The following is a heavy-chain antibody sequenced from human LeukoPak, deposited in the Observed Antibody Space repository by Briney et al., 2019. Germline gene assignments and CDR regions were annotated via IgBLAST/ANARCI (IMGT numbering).Heavy chain of an antibody. Sequence: SETLSLTCAVSGGSICSNNWWGWVRQPPGKGLEWIGEIYHSGSPNYNPSLKSRVTISVDKSRNHFSLNLSSVTAADTAVYYCARVNINNWHSCDYWGQGTLVTVSS. CDR1: GGSICSNNW. J-gene: IGHJ4*02. V-gene: IGHV4-4*02. D-gene: IGHD1-1*01. CDR3: ARVNINNWHSCDY. CDR2: IYHSGSP.